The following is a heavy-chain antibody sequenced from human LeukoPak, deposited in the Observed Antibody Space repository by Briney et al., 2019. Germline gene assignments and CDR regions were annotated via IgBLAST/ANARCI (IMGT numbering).Heavy chain of an antibody. CDR3: ARVVLAGGLRTMDV. J-gene: IGHJ6*04. CDR1: GGSITSGNYY. CDR2: INSSGNT. D-gene: IGHD6-19*01. Sequence: RASETLSLTCTVSGGSITSGNYYWSWIRQPAGKGLEWIGRINSSGNTNYNPSLKSRVTISGDTSKNQFSLNLSSVTAADTAVYYCARVVLAGGLRTMDVWGKGTTVTISS. V-gene: IGHV4-61*02.